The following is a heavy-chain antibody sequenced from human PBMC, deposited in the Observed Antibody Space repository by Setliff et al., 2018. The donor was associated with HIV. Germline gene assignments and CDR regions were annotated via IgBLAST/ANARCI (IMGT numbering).Heavy chain of an antibody. CDR3: ARDRLAVAGTADY. CDR1: GGAFNSNA. CDR2: ISGYNGDT. D-gene: IGHD6-19*01. J-gene: IGHJ4*02. Sequence: ASVKVSCKTSGGAFNSNAISWVRQAPGQGLEWMGWISGYNGDTNYAQKLQGRVTMTTDTSTSTAYMELRSLRSDDTAVYYCARDRLAVAGTADYWGQGTLVTVSS. V-gene: IGHV1-18*01.